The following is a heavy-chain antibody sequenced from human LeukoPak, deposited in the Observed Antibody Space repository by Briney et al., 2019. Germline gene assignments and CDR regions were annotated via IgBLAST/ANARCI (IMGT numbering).Heavy chain of an antibody. V-gene: IGHV3-33*01. J-gene: IGHJ4*02. CDR3: ARDRLTCSGGSCHQYYFDY. D-gene: IGHD2-15*01. Sequence: GGSLRLSCAASGFTFSSYGMRWVRQAPGKGLEWVAVVWYDGGNKYYADSVKGRFTISRDNSQNTLYLQMNSLRAEDTAVYFCARDRLTCSGGSCHQYYFDYWGQGTLVAVSS. CDR2: VWYDGGNK. CDR1: GFTFSSYG.